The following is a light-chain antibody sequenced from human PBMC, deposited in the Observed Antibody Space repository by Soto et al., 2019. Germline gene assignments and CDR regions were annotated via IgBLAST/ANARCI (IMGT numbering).Light chain of an antibody. CDR3: QQRSNWHRVT. Sequence: EVVLTQSPVTLSLSPGERATLSCRASQSFRGLLAWYQQKPGQAPRLLIYDAYNRATGIPARFSGSGPGTDFTLTISSLEPEDFAVYYCQQRSNWHRVTFGQGTRLEIK. CDR1: QSFRGL. J-gene: IGKJ5*01. V-gene: IGKV3D-11*02. CDR2: DAY.